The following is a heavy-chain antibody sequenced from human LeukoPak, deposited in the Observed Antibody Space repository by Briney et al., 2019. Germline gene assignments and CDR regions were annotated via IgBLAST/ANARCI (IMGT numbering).Heavy chain of an antibody. CDR1: GFTFSSYG. D-gene: IGHD2-15*01. J-gene: IGHJ4*02. CDR2: IWYDGSNK. V-gene: IGHV3-33*01. CDR3: ARAYCSGGSCYSIDY. Sequence: GGSLRLSCAASGFTFSSYGMHWVRQAPGKGLEWVAVIWYDGSNKYYADSVKGRFTISRDNSKNTLYLQMNSLRAEDTAVYYCARAYCSGGSCYSIDYWGQGTLITVSS.